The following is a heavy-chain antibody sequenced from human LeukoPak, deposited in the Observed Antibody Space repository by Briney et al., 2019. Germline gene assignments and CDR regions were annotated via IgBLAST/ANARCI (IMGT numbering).Heavy chain of an antibody. V-gene: IGHV3-48*01. J-gene: IGHJ4*02. CDR1: GFTFSSYS. CDR2: ISSSSSTI. CDR3: ARDQLGLSYDFWSGYSGIL. D-gene: IGHD3-3*01. Sequence: GGSLRLSCAASGFTFSSYSMNWVREAPGKGLEWVSYISSSSSTIYYADSVKGRFTISRDNAKNSLYLQMNSLRAEDTAVYYCARDQLGLSYDFWSGYSGILWGQGTLVTVSS.